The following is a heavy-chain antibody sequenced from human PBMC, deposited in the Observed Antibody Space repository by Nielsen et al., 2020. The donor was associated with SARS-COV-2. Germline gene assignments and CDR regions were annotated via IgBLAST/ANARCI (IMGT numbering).Heavy chain of an antibody. D-gene: IGHD3-22*01. CDR3: ASESITMIVVVSYGMDV. V-gene: IGHV4-59*08. J-gene: IGHJ6*02. CDR2: IYYSGST. CDR1: GGSISTYY. Sequence: SETLSLTCTVSGGSISTYYWSWIRQPPGRGLEWIGYIYYSGSTYYNPSLKSRVTISVDTSKNQFSLKLSSVTAADTAVYYCASESITMIVVVSYGMDVWGQGTTVTVSS.